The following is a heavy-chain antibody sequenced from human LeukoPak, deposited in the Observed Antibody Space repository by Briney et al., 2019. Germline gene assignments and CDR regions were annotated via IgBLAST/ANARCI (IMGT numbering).Heavy chain of an antibody. CDR1: GFTFSNAW. D-gene: IGHD3-9*01. CDR3: ASDCVLGGYSSSFDY. V-gene: IGHV3-15*01. J-gene: IGHJ4*02. Sequence: SGGSLRLSCAASGFTFSNAWMSWVRQAPGKGLEWVGRIKSKTDGGTTDYAAPVKGRFTISRDDSKNTLYLQMNSLRTEDQAVYYCASDCVLGGYSSSFDYWGQGTLVTVSS. CDR2: IKSKTDGGTT.